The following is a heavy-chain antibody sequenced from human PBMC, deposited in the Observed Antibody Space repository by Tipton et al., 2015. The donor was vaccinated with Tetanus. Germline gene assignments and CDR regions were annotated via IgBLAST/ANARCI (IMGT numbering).Heavy chain of an antibody. J-gene: IGHJ4*02. D-gene: IGHD2-21*01. Sequence: SLRLSCTASGFRFDLYGMSWVRQTPGKGLEWLSYIIGSGKSMHYADSVKGRFTISKDNAQNSLYLQMSSLRAEDTAVYYCARPRDGYWGQGTLVTVS. CDR1: GFRFDLYG. CDR3: ARPRDGY. V-gene: IGHV3-48*03. CDR2: IIGSGKSM.